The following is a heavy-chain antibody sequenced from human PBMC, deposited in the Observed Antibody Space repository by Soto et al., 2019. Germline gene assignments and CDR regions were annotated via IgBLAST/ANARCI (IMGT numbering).Heavy chain of an antibody. CDR1: GFSLSTSGVG. J-gene: IGHJ3*02. CDR3: AHRIAAAGTGTDAFDI. V-gene: IGHV2-5*01. CDR2: IYWNDDK. D-gene: IGHD6-13*01. Sequence: QITLKESGPTLVKPTQTLTLTCTFSGFSLSTSGVGVGWIRQPPGTALEWLALIYWNDDKRYSPSLKSRLTIAKDTSKNQVVLTMTNMYPVDTATYYCAHRIAAAGTGTDAFDIWGQGTMVTVSS.